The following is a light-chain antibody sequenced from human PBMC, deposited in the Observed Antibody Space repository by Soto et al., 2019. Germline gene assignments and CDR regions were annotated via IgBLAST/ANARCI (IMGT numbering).Light chain of an antibody. CDR2: DAS. J-gene: IGKJ2*01. Sequence: DIQMTQSPSTLSASVGDRVTITCRASQSISSWLAWYQQKPGKAPKLLIYDASSLESGVPSRFSGSGSGTEFTLTISSXQPDDFATYYCQQYNSYSYTFGQGTKVDTK. CDR1: QSISSW. CDR3: QQYNSYSYT. V-gene: IGKV1-5*01.